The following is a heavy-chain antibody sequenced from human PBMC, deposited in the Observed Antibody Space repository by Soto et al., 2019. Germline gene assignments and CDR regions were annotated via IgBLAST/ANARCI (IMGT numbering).Heavy chain of an antibody. CDR3: PGGVGDAI. CDR2: TNQDGSEK. J-gene: IGHJ4*02. D-gene: IGHD1-26*01. Sequence: EDQLVESGGGLVQPGGSLRLTCAVSGFSFRSDWMNWVRQAPGKGLEWVAHTNQDGSEKYYLDSVKGRFTIFRDNAKNSLFLQMNGRRAEDTAVYYCPGGVGDAIWGQGTLVTVSS. V-gene: IGHV3-7*04. CDR1: GFSFRSDW.